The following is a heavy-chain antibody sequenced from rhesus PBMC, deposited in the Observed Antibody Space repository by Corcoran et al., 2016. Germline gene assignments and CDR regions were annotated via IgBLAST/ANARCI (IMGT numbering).Heavy chain of an antibody. V-gene: IGHV2-174*01. Sequence: QVTLKESGPALVKPTQTLTLTCTFSGFSISTSGMGVGWIRQPPGKALEWLALIYLDDDKDYSTSLKSRLTISKDTSKNQVVPTMTNMDPVDTATYYCARGTAAAFDYWGQGVLVTVSS. CDR1: GFSISTSGMG. J-gene: IGHJ4*01. CDR3: ARGTAAAFDY. D-gene: IGHD6-25*01. CDR2: IYLDDDK.